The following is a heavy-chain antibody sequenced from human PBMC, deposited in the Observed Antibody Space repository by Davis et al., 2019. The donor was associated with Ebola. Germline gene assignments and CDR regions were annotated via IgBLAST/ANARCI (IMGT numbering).Heavy chain of an antibody. D-gene: IGHD3-3*01. CDR3: ARGWSGYYPWFDP. CDR2: ISAYNGNT. CDR1: GYTFTSYA. Sequence: ASVKVSCKASGYTFTSYAMHWVRQAPGQRLEWMGWISAYNGNTNYAQKLQGRVTMTTDTSTSTAYMELRSLRSDDTAVYYCARGWSGYYPWFDPWGQGTLVTVSS. V-gene: IGHV1-18*01. J-gene: IGHJ5*02.